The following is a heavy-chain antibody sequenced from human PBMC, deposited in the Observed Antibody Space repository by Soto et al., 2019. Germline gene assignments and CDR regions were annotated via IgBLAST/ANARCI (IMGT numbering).Heavy chain of an antibody. V-gene: IGHV1-69*13. J-gene: IGHJ4*02. CDR2: IIPIFGTA. D-gene: IGHD1-26*01. CDR1: GGTFSSYA. CDR3: ARGLINSGSYYAAFGGFDY. Sequence: GASVKVSCKASGGTFSSYAISWVRQAPGQGLEWMGGIIPIFGTANYAQKFQGRVTITADESTSTAYMELSSLRSEDTAVYYCARGLINSGSYYAAFGGFDYWGQGTLVTVSS.